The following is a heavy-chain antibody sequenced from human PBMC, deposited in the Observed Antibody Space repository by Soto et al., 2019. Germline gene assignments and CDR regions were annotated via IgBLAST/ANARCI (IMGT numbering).Heavy chain of an antibody. V-gene: IGHV1-69*02. CDR3: ATLNGSGSRAFDY. CDR2: VNPILSMS. Sequence: QVQLVQSGAELKKPGSSVKVSCKASGDTFSFYTINWVRQAPGLGLEWMGRVNPILSMSNYAQKFQGRVTMTADKSTSTASMELRSRRSEDTAFYSCATLNGSGSRAFDYWGQGALVTVSS. CDR1: GDTFSFYT. J-gene: IGHJ4*02. D-gene: IGHD3-10*01.